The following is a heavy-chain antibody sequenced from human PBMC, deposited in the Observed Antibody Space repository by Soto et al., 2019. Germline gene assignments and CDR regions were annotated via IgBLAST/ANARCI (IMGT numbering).Heavy chain of an antibody. Sequence: PGESLKISCKGSGYSFTSYWIGWVRQMPGKGLEWMGIIYPGDSDTRYSPSFQGQVTISADKSISTAYLQWSSLKASDTAMYYCARYGTGPYYYYGMDVWGQGTTVTVSS. CDR1: GYSFTSYW. D-gene: IGHD3-9*01. V-gene: IGHV5-51*01. CDR2: IYPGDSDT. J-gene: IGHJ6*02. CDR3: ARYGTGPYYYYGMDV.